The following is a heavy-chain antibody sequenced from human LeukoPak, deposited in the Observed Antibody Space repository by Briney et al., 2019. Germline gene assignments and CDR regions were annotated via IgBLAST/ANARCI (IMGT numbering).Heavy chain of an antibody. Sequence: GGSLRLSCAASGFTFSSYGMHWVRQAPGKGLEWVAVIWYDGSNKYYADSVKGRFTISRDNFKNTLYLQMNSLRAEDTAVYYCAKDSAAYYDILTGYSGANDYWGQGTLVTVSS. J-gene: IGHJ4*02. D-gene: IGHD3-9*01. V-gene: IGHV3-33*06. CDR3: AKDSAAYYDILTGYSGANDY. CDR2: IWYDGSNK. CDR1: GFTFSSYG.